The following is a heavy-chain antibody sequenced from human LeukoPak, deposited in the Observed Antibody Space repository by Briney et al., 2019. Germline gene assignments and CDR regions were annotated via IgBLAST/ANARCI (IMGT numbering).Heavy chain of an antibody. Sequence: SVKVSCKASGGTFSSYAISWVRQAPGQGLEWMGGIIPIFGTANYAQKFQGRVTITADESTSTAYMELSSLRSEDTAVYYCARDSSGWYQNWFDPWGQGNLVTVSS. J-gene: IGHJ5*02. V-gene: IGHV1-69*13. D-gene: IGHD6-19*01. CDR3: ARDSSGWYQNWFDP. CDR2: IIPIFGTA. CDR1: GGTFSSYA.